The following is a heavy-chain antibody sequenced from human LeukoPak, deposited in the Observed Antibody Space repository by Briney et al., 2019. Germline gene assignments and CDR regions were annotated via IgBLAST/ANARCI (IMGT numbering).Heavy chain of an antibody. CDR1: GFTFSSYA. Sequence: GSLRLSCAASGFTFSSYAMHGVRQAPGKGLEWVAVISYDGSNKYYADSVKGRFTISRDNAKNSLYLQMNSLRAEDTAVYYCARGPSGGNQVGFDYWGQGTLVTVSS. V-gene: IGHV3-30*04. D-gene: IGHD4-23*01. J-gene: IGHJ4*02. CDR2: ISYDGSNK. CDR3: ARGPSGGNQVGFDY.